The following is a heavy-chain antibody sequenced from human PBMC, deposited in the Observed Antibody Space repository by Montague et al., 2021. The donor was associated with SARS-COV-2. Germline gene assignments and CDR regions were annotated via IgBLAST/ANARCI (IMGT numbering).Heavy chain of an antibody. CDR2: LFHSEST. D-gene: IGHD3-22*01. Sequence: SETLSLTCTVSGVAEHRRKSREHTPEPQSHLECVCRLFHSESTYYNPSXXSRVSMSVDTSKNQVSLRLSSLTAADTAVYYCARGGYYDNNGYYSDYYYNMDVWGQGTTVTVS. V-gene: IGHV4-4*07. J-gene: IGHJ6*02. CDR3: ARGGYYDNNGYYSDYYYNMDV. CDR1: GVAEHRRK.